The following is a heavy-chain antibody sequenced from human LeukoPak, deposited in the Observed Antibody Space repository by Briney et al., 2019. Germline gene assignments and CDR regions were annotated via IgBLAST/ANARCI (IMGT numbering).Heavy chain of an antibody. V-gene: IGHV1-18*01. CDR2: ISAYNGNT. CDR3: ARDGGYCSGGSCPDNWFDP. D-gene: IGHD2-15*01. Sequence: ASVTVSCKASGYTFTSYGISWVRRAPGQGLEWMGWISAYNGNTNYAQKLQGRVTMTTDTSTSTAYMELRSLRSDDTAVYYCARDGGYCSGGSCPDNWFDPWGQGTLVTVSS. J-gene: IGHJ5*02. CDR1: GYTFTSYG.